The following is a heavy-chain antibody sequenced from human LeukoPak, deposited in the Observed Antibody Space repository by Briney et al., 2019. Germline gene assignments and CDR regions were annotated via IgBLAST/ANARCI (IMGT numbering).Heavy chain of an antibody. Sequence: ASVKVSCKASGYTFTGYYVHWVRQAPGQGLEWMGWNNPNSGGTNYAQKFQGRVTMTRDTSISTAYMELSRPRSDDTAVYYCARTRILRFTGGFDIWGQGTMVTVSS. J-gene: IGHJ3*02. CDR2: NNPNSGGT. CDR3: ARTRILRFTGGFDI. CDR1: GYTFTGYY. D-gene: IGHD3-10*01. V-gene: IGHV1-2*02.